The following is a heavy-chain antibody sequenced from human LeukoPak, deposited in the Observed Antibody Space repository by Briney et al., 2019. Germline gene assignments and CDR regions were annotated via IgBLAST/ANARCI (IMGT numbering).Heavy chain of an antibody. CDR2: ISHSGST. CDR3: ARHQTTVTTRRRYYFDY. D-gene: IGHD4-11*01. J-gene: IGHJ4*02. CDR1: GGSISSDNW. Sequence: SETLSLTCAVSGGSISSDNWWSWVRQSPGKGLQWIGEISHSGSTNNNPSLKSRVTFSVDKSKNQFSLKLSSVTAADTAVYYCARHQTTVTTRRRYYFDYWGQGTLVTVSS. V-gene: IGHV4-4*02.